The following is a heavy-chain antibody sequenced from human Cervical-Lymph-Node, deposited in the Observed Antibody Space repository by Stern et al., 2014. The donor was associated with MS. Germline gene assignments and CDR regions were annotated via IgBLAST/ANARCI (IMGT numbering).Heavy chain of an antibody. CDR3: AGMTVDTALVGSGGNRYSFDY. CDR2: IVTDGSIT. D-gene: IGHD5-18*01. CDR1: GFILSSYW. J-gene: IGHJ4*01. V-gene: IGHV3-74*02. Sequence: EDQLVESGGALVQPGGSLRLSCAASGFILSSYWMHWVRQAPGKGLVWVSRIVTDGSITSYADSVKGRFTISKDNAKNTLYLQMNSLRADDTAVYYCAGMTVDTALVGSGGNRYSFDYWGQGTLVTVSS.